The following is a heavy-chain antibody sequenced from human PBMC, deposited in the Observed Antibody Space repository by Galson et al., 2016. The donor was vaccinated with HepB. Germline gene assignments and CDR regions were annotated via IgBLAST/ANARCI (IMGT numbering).Heavy chain of an antibody. CDR3: VRDGSGGWHFDN. V-gene: IGHV3-7*01. CDR1: GFSLSSYW. Sequence: SLRLSCAASGFSLSSYWMSWVRQAPGKGLEWVTNVKYDGSEKYYVDSVKGRFTISRDNAKNSMSLQMNSLSAEDTAVYHCVRDGSGGWHFDNWGQGTLITVSS. CDR2: VKYDGSEK. D-gene: IGHD6-19*01. J-gene: IGHJ4*02.